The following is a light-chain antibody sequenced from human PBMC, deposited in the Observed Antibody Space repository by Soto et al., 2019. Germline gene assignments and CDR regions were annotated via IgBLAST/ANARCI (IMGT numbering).Light chain of an antibody. Sequence: IQMTQSQSSLSASVGDRVTITCRASQKIRTYLNWYQQKPGRAPKLQIYAAFTLQSGVPSRFSGSGSGTDFTLTINSLHPEAFAAYYSCQQSDSPPYTFGQGTNL. J-gene: IGKJ2*01. V-gene: IGKV1-39*01. CDR2: AAF. CDR3: QQSDSPPYT. CDR1: QKIRTY.